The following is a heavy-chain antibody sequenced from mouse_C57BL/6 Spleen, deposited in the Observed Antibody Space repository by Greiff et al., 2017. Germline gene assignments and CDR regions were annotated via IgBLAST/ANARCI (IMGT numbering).Heavy chain of an antibody. J-gene: IGHJ2*01. D-gene: IGHD2-2*01. Sequence: VQLQQSGPGLVKPSQTVFLTCTVTGISITTGNYRWSWIRQFPGNKLEWIGYIYYSGTITYNPSLTSRTTITRDTPKNQFFLEMNSLTAEDTATYYCARDRGYDPYFDYWGQGTTLTVSS. CDR1: GISITTGNYR. CDR3: ARDRGYDPYFDY. CDR2: IYYSGTI. V-gene: IGHV3-5*01.